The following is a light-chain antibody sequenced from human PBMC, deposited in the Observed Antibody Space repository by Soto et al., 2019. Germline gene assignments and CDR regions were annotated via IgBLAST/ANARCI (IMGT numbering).Light chain of an antibody. Sequence: EIVMTQSPATLSVSPGERATLSCRASHDVTTYLAWYQQKSGQAPRLLIYAASTRATGIPARFSGSGSGTEFTLTISSLQSEDFAVYFCQQYYDWPRTFGQGTKVDIK. V-gene: IGKV3-15*01. J-gene: IGKJ1*01. CDR1: HDVTTY. CDR2: AAS. CDR3: QQYYDWPRT.